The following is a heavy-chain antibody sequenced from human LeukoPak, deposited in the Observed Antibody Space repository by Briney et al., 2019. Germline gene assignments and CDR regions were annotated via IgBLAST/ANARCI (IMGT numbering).Heavy chain of an antibody. D-gene: IGHD3-22*01. Sequence: PGGSLRLSCAASGFTFSSYGMHWVRQAPGKGLEWVAFIRYDGSNKYYADSVKGRFTISRDNSKNTLYLQMNSLRAEDTAVYYCAKDRGNYYDSSGSALGYWGQGTLVTVSS. CDR1: GFTFSSYG. CDR2: IRYDGSNK. J-gene: IGHJ4*02. CDR3: AKDRGNYYDSSGSALGY. V-gene: IGHV3-30*02.